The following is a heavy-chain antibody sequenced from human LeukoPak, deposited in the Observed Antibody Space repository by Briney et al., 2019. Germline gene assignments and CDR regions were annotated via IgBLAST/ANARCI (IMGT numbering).Heavy chain of an antibody. D-gene: IGHD3-9*01. J-gene: IGHJ4*02. CDR1: GFTFSDYY. CDR3: AREGSSLTGVHY. CDR2: ISSSGRAR. Sequence: PGGSLRLSCVASGFTFSDYYISSIRQAPGKGLEWVSYISSSGRARYYTDSVKGRFTISRDNAKNSLYLQMNGLRAEDTAVYYCAREGSSLTGVHYWGQGTLVTVSS. V-gene: IGHV3-11*01.